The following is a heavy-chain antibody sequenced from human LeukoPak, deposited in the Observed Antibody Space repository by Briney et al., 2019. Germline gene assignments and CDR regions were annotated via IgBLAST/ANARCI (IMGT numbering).Heavy chain of an antibody. V-gene: IGHV3-21*01. D-gene: IGHD2-15*01. Sequence: GGSLRLSCAASGFTFSSYSLNWVRQAPGKGLEWVSSISSSSSYIYYADSVKGRFTISRDNAKNSLYLQMNSLRAEDTAVYYCARDDCSGGSCSLYYYYGMDVWRQGTTVTVSS. CDR2: ISSSSSYI. CDR3: ARDDCSGGSCSLYYYYGMDV. CDR1: GFTFSSYS. J-gene: IGHJ6*02.